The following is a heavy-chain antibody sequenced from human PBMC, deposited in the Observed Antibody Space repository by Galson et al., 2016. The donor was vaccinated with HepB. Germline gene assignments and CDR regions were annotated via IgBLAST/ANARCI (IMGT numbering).Heavy chain of an antibody. D-gene: IGHD5-12*01. CDR1: GYTFTDHY. J-gene: IGHJ4*02. V-gene: IGHV1-2*02. CDR3: ARDHGYSGAYYF. Sequence: SVKVSCKASGYTFTDHYVHWVRQAPGQGLEWLGWINPDSGVTDYGQKFQGRVTMTRDTSISTVYLELRRLRSDDTAFYYCARDHGYSGAYYFWGQGGLVTVSS. CDR2: INPDSGVT.